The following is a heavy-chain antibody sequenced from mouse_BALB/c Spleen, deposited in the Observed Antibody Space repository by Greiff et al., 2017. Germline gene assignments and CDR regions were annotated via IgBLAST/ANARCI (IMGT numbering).Heavy chain of an antibody. J-gene: IGHJ3*01. V-gene: IGHV5-17*02. CDR2: ISSGSSTI. D-gene: IGHD1-1*01. Sequence: EVHLVESGGGLVQPGGSRKLSCAASGFTFSSFGMHWVRQAPEKGLEWVAYISSGSSTIYYADTVKGRFTISRDNPKNTLFLQMTSLRSEDTAMYYCARDHGSRGRFAYWGQGTLVTVSA. CDR3: ARDHGSRGRFAY. CDR1: GFTFSSFG.